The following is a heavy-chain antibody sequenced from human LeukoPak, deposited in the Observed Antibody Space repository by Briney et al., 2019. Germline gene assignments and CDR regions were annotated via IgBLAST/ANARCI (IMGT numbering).Heavy chain of an antibody. D-gene: IGHD4-23*01. V-gene: IGHV4-39*07. CDR1: GGSISSNIYY. Sequence: SETLSLTCTVSGGSISSNIYYWGWIRQPPGKGLEWIGGIYYSGNTDYNPSLKRRVTISIDTSKNQFSLKLSSVTAADTAVYYCARARGDYGGNSGNPIDYWGQGTLVTVSS. CDR2: IYYSGNT. J-gene: IGHJ4*02. CDR3: ARARGDYGGNSGNPIDY.